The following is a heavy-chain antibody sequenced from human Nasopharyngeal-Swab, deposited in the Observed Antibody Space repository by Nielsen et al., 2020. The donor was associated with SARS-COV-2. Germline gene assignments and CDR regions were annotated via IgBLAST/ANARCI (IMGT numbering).Heavy chain of an antibody. J-gene: IGHJ6*02. V-gene: IGHV3-30*18. CDR2: ISYDGSNK. D-gene: IGHD3/OR15-3a*01. CDR3: AKDWGDFWNGYPRNYYYYGMDV. Sequence: VRQAPGKGLEWVAVISYDGSNKYYADSVKDRFTISRDNSKNTLYLQMNSLRAEDTAVDYCAKDWGDFWNGYPRNYYYYGMDVWGQGTTVTVSS.